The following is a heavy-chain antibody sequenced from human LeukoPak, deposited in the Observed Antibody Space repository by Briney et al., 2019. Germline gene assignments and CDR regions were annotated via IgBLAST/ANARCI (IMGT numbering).Heavy chain of an antibody. CDR3: ARGVAYYDSDGYYPPNYYYYYMDV. CDR2: IIPIFGTP. CDR1: GGSVSSYA. V-gene: IGHV1-69*05. J-gene: IGHJ6*03. D-gene: IGHD3-22*01. Sequence: GASVKVSCKTSGGSVSSYAITWVRQAPGQGLEWMGGIIPIFGTPNYAQKFEGRLTITTDESTSTAYMELSSLRSEDTAVYYCARGVAYYDSDGYYPPNYYYYYMDVWGTGTTVTVSS.